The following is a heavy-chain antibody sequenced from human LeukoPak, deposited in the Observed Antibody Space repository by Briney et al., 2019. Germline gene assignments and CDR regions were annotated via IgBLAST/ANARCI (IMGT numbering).Heavy chain of an antibody. V-gene: IGHV3-74*01. CDR2: INSVGGQT. D-gene: IGHD6-19*01. CDR1: GFTFSSIW. J-gene: IGHJ4*02. CDR3: ARERTSGWDAFVC. Sequence: AGSLTLSCAASGFTFSSIWMQWVRHDPRKGQVWVSRINSVGGQTNYTPSVNGRFTISRDNAKNKLSLQLNSVTAEDTAAYYCARERTSGWDAFVCWGQGALATDCS.